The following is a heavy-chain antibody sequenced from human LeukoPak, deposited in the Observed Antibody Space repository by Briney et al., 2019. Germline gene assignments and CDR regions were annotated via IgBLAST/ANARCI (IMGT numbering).Heavy chain of an antibody. D-gene: IGHD2-2*03. CDR1: GGSISSNNYY. CDR3: ARLDKSQPGLTYFDY. CDR2: IYYSGNT. V-gene: IGHV4-31*03. Sequence: SETLSLTCTVSGGSISSNNYYWSWIRQHPGKGLEWIGYIYYSGNTYCNPSLKSRVTISVDTSKNQFSLKLSSVTAADTAVYYCARLDKSQPGLTYFDYWSQGTLVTVSS. J-gene: IGHJ4*02.